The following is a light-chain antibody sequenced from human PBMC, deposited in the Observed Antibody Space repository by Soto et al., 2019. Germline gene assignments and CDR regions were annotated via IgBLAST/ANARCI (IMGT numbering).Light chain of an antibody. CDR3: QQTNSFPLT. J-gene: IGKJ4*01. Sequence: DIQMTQSPSSVSASVGDRVTITCRASQGISIWLAWYQQKPGKAPKLLIHTASNLQSGVPSRFRGSGSGTDFTLTINSLQPEDFAAYYCQQTNSFPLTFGGGTKVEIK. CDR1: QGISIW. V-gene: IGKV1-12*01. CDR2: TAS.